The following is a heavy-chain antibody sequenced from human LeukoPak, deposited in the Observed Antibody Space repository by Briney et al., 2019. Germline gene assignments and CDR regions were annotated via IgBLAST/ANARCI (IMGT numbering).Heavy chain of an antibody. D-gene: IGHD3-10*01. Sequence: GGSLRLSCAASGLTFSSYAMSWVRPAPGKGLEWVSAISGSGGSTYYADSVKGRFTISRDNSKNTLYLQMNSLRAEDTAVYYCAKVPAGYLDYWGQGTLVTVSS. CDR3: AKVPAGYLDY. J-gene: IGHJ4*02. V-gene: IGHV3-23*01. CDR2: ISGSGGST. CDR1: GLTFSSYA.